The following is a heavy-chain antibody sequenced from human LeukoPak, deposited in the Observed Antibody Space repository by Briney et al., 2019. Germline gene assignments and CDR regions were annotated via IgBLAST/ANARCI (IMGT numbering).Heavy chain of an antibody. CDR1: GFTFSSYS. V-gene: IGHV3-23*01. Sequence: PGGSLRLSCAASGFTFSSYSMNWVRQAPGKGLEWVSAISGSGGSTYYADSVKGRFTISRDNSKNTLYLQMNSLRAEDTAVYYCAKASHSSSWYFGDYWGQGTLVTVSS. CDR3: AKASHSSSWYFGDY. CDR2: ISGSGGST. D-gene: IGHD6-13*01. J-gene: IGHJ4*02.